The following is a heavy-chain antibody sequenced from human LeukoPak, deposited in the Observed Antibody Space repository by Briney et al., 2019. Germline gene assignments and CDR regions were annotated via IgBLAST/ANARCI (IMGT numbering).Heavy chain of an antibody. D-gene: IGHD6-13*01. Sequence: GGSLRLFCAASGFTFSSYWMHWVRQAPGKGLVWVSRINTDGSSTSYADSVKGRFTISRDNAKNTLYLQMNSLRAEDTAVYYCARAGLDSSSWYVLHDAFDIWGQGTMVTVSS. J-gene: IGHJ3*02. V-gene: IGHV3-74*01. CDR3: ARAGLDSSSWYVLHDAFDI. CDR2: INTDGSST. CDR1: GFTFSSYW.